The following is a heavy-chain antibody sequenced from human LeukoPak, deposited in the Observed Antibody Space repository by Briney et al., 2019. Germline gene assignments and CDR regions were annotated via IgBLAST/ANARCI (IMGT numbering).Heavy chain of an antibody. Sequence: PSETLSLNCTVAGGSISTYYWSWVRQPPGKELEWIGYIYYSGSTNYNPSLKSRVTISVETSKKQFSLKRSPVTAAATAVYSWARGMCSGWYWFDPWGQGTLVTVSS. CDR2: IYYSGST. J-gene: IGHJ5*02. CDR3: ARGMCSGWYWFDP. CDR1: GGSISTYY. V-gene: IGHV4-59*01. D-gene: IGHD6-19*01.